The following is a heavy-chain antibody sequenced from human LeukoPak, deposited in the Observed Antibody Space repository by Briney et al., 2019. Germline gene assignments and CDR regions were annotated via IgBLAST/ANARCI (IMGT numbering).Heavy chain of an antibody. CDR3: ATAPPTSGIHYDFWSGLGLSYYYYMDV. J-gene: IGHJ6*03. Sequence: ASVKVSCKVSGHTLTELSMHWVRQAPGKGLEWMGGFDPEDGETIYAQKFQGRVAMTEDTSTDTAYMELSSLRSEDTAVYYCATAPPTSGIHYDFWSGLGLSYYYYMDVWGKGTTVTVSS. CDR1: GHTLTELS. D-gene: IGHD3-3*01. V-gene: IGHV1-24*01. CDR2: FDPEDGET.